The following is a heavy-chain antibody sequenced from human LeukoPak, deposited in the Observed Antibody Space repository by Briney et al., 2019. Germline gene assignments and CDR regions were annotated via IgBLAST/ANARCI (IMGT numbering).Heavy chain of an antibody. CDR2: IYYSGST. J-gene: IGHJ3*02. CDR1: GGSISSYY. Sequence: SETLSLTCTVSGGSISSYYWSWIRQPPGKGLEWIGYIYYSGSTNYNPSLKSRVTISVDTSKNQFSLKLSSVTAEDTAVYYCARVVLPPGGAFDIWGQGTMVTVSS. D-gene: IGHD2/OR15-2a*01. CDR3: ARVVLPPGGAFDI. V-gene: IGHV4-59*01.